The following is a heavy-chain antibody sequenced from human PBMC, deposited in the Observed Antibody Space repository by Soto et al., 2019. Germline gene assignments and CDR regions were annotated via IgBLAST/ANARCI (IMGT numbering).Heavy chain of an antibody. CDR2: IIPIFGTA. D-gene: IGHD3-22*01. V-gene: IGHV1-69*06. Sequence: GASVKVSCKASGGTFSSYAISWVRQAPGQGLEWMGGIIPIFGTANYAQKFQGRVTIPADKSTSTAYMELSSLRSEDTAVYYCARDTSWKSDYYDSSGYWLYYYYGMDVWGQGTTVTVSS. J-gene: IGHJ6*02. CDR3: ARDTSWKSDYYDSSGYWLYYYYGMDV. CDR1: GGTFSSYA.